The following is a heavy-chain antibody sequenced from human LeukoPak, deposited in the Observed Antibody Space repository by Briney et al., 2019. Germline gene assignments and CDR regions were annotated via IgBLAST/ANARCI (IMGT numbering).Heavy chain of an antibody. D-gene: IGHD3-9*01. J-gene: IGHJ4*02. Sequence: SVKVSCKASGGTFSSYAISWVRQAPGQGLEWMGGIIPIFGKANYAQKFQGRVTITADESTSTAYMELSSLRSEDTAVYYCARGDYDILRPFDYWGQGTLVTVSS. V-gene: IGHV1-69*01. CDR2: IIPIFGKA. CDR3: ARGDYDILRPFDY. CDR1: GGTFSSYA.